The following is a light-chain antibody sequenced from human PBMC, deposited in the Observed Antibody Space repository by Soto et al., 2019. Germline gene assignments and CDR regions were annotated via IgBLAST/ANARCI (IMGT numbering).Light chain of an antibody. Sequence: DIQMTQSPSSLSASVGDRVTITCRASQSISSYLNWYQQKPGKAPKLLIYAASSLQSGVPSRFSGSGSGTDFTLTNSSLQPEALATYYCQQSYSTPCTFGQGTKVEIK. CDR1: QSISSY. J-gene: IGKJ1*01. V-gene: IGKV1-39*01. CDR2: AAS. CDR3: QQSYSTPCT.